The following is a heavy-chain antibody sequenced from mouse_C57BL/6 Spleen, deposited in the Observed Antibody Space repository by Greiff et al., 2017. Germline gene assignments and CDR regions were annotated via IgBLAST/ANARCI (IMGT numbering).Heavy chain of an antibody. V-gene: IGHV5-6*01. CDR3: AGGLRRGFDY. CDR1: GFTFSSYG. CDR2: ISSGGSYT. J-gene: IGHJ2*01. D-gene: IGHD2-4*01. Sequence: EVKLMESGGDLVKPGGSLKLSCAASGFTFSSYGMSWVRQTPDKRLEWVATISSGGSYTYYPDSVKGRFTISRDNAKNTLYLQMSSLKSEDTAMYYCAGGLRRGFDYWGQGTTLTVSS.